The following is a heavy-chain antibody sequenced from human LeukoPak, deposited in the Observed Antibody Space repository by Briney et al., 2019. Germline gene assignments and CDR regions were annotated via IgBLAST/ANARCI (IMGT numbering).Heavy chain of an antibody. CDR2: IYYSGST. CDR1: GYSISTGYY. V-gene: IGHV4-38-2*02. J-gene: IGHJ4*02. Sequence: SETLSLTCTVSGYSISTGYYWDWIRQPPGKGLEWIGSIYYSGSTYYNPSLKSRVTISVDTSKNQFSLKLSSVTAADTAVYYCARDKDYVWGSYRHLGIDYWGQGTLVTVSS. CDR3: ARDKDYVWGSYRHLGIDY. D-gene: IGHD3-16*02.